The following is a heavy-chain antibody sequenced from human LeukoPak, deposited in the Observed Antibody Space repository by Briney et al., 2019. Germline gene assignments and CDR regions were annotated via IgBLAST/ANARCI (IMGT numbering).Heavy chain of an antibody. D-gene: IGHD1-14*01. CDR1: GGSFSGYY. CDR3: ARDRRRDLLHAFDI. Sequence: PSETLSLTCAVYGGSFSGYYWSWIRQPPGKGLEWIGEINHSGSTNYNPSLKSRVTISVDTSKNQFSLKLSSVTAADTAVYYCARDRRRDLLHAFDIWGQGTMVTVS. J-gene: IGHJ3*02. CDR2: INHSGST. V-gene: IGHV4-34*01.